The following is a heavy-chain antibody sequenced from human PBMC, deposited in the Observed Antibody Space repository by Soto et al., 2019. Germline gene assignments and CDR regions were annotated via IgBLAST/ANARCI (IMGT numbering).Heavy chain of an antibody. Sequence: QVQLVQSGAEVKKPGSSVKVSCKASGGTFSSYAISWVRQAPGQGLEWMGGIIPIFGTANYAQKFQGRVTRTADESKSTAYMELSSLRSEDTAVYYCARDPRYCSGGSCYGDGYWGQGTLVTVSS. D-gene: IGHD2-15*01. V-gene: IGHV1-69*12. CDR2: IIPIFGTA. CDR1: GGTFSSYA. J-gene: IGHJ4*02. CDR3: ARDPRYCSGGSCYGDGY.